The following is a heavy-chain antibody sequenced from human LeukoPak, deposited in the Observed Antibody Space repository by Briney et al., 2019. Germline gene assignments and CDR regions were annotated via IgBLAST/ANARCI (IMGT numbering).Heavy chain of an antibody. V-gene: IGHV3-33*01. CDR1: GFTFSSYG. D-gene: IGHD6-13*01. J-gene: IGHJ4*02. CDR2: IWYDGSNK. CDR3: ARGQLGLHYFDY. Sequence: GGSLRLSCAASGFTFSSYGMHWVRQAPGKGLEWVAVIWYDGSNKYYADSVKGRFTISRDNSKNTLYLQMNSLRVEDTAVYYCARGQLGLHYFDYWGQGTLVTVSS.